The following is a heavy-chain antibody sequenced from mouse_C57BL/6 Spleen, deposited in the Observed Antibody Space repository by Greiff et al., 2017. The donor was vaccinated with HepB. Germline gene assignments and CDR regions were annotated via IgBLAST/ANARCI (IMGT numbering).Heavy chain of an antibody. Sequence: VQLKQPGAELVRPGSSVKLSCKASGYTFTSYWMHWVKQRPIQGLEWIGNIDPSDSETHYNQKFKDKATLTVDKSSSTAYMQLSSLTSEDSAVYYGARRGGVYYGSSSYFDYWGQGTTLTVSS. V-gene: IGHV1-52*01. CDR3: ARRGGVYYGSSSYFDY. CDR2: IDPSDSET. CDR1: GYTFTSYW. J-gene: IGHJ2*01. D-gene: IGHD1-1*01.